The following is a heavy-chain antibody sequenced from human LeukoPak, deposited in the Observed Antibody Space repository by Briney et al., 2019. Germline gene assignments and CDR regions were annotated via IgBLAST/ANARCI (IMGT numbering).Heavy chain of an antibody. V-gene: IGHV1-18*01. CDR1: GFTFTSYG. CDR3: AREVGIAAGGWFDP. D-gene: IGHD6-13*01. J-gene: IGHJ5*02. CDR2: VSANNGNT. Sequence: GASVKVSCKASGFTFTSYGFSWVRQAPGQGLEWMGWVSANNGNTIYAQKLQGRVTMTTDTSSTTAYMELRSLRSDDTAVYYCAREVGIAAGGWFDPWGQGTLVTVSS.